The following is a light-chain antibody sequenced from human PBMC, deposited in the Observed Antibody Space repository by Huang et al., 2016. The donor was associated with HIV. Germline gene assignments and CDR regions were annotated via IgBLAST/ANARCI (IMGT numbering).Light chain of an antibody. Sequence: IVMTQSPDSLAVSLGETATINCKSSQSLLLRSNNKNYLAWYQQKPGQPPTLLMSWASTRGSGVPSRFSGGGSGTDFTLTISSLQAEDVAVYFCQQYFDVPWTFGRGTKVEIK. CDR1: QSLLLRSNNKNY. CDR2: WAS. CDR3: QQYFDVPWT. J-gene: IGKJ1*01. V-gene: IGKV4-1*01.